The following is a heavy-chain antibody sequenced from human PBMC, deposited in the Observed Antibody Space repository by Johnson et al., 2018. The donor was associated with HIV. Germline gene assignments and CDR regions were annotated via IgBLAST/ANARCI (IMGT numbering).Heavy chain of an antibody. CDR2: ISYDGSNK. J-gene: IGHJ3*01. Sequence: QVQLVESGGGVVQPGRSLRLSCAASGFTFSSYAMHWVRQAPGKGLEWVAVISYDGSNKYYADSVKGRFTFSRDNSKNTVFLQMNSLPAEDTAVYYCAKAPGQITLDAFDFWCQGTMVTVSS. D-gene: IGHD3-10*01. CDR1: GFTFSSYA. CDR3: AKAPGQITLDAFDF. V-gene: IGHV3-30-3*01.